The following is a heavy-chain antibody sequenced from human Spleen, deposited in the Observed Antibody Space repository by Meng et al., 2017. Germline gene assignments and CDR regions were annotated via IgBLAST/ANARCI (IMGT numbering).Heavy chain of an antibody. CDR1: GDTFNSYT. Sequence: ASVKVSCKASGDTFNSYTYSWVRQAPGQGLEWMGWISGYSGNTNYAQKVQGRVTMTTDTSTTTAYMELRSLRSDDTAVYYCARDEDISAAGKLFGDYWGQGTLVTVSS. V-gene: IGHV1-18*01. D-gene: IGHD6-13*01. CDR3: ARDEDISAAGKLFGDY. J-gene: IGHJ4*02. CDR2: ISGYSGNT.